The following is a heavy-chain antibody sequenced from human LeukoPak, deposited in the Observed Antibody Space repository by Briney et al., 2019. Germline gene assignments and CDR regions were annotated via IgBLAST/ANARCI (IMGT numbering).Heavy chain of an antibody. Sequence: PSETLSLTCTVSGDSISNYFWNWIRQPAGKGLQWIGRFYPSGSTNYNPSLKSRLTMSVDTYKNQFSLRLTSVTAADTAVYYCVRENRYQFYYMDVWGKRTTVTVSS. CDR3: VRENRYQFYYMDV. D-gene: IGHD3-9*01. CDR1: GDSISNYF. J-gene: IGHJ6*03. V-gene: IGHV4-4*07. CDR2: FYPSGST.